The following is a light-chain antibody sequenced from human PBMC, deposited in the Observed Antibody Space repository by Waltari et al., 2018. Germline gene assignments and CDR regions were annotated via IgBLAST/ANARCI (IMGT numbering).Light chain of an antibody. V-gene: IGLV1-40*01. CDR3: QSYDSSLSGSV. Sequence: QSGLTQPPSVSGAPGQRVTIPCTGSSSNIGAGYDVPWYQLLPGTAPNLLIYGNSNRPSGVPDRFSGSKSGTSASLAITGLQAEDEAGYYCQSYDSSLSGSVFGGGTKLTVL. J-gene: IGLJ2*01. CDR2: GNS. CDR1: SSNIGAGYD.